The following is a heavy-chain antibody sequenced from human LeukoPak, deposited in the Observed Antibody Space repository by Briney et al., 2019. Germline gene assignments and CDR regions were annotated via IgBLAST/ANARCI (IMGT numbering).Heavy chain of an antibody. CDR2: ISSSSSYI. D-gene: IGHD2-2*01. J-gene: IGHJ4*02. V-gene: IGHV3-21*01. Sequence: PGGSLRLSCAASGFTFSSYSMNWVRQAPGKGLEWVSSISSSSSYIYYADSVKGRFTISRDNAKNSLYLQMNSLRAEDTAVYYCARDLFPIVVVPAAIGYWGQGTLVTVSS. CDR1: GFTFSSYS. CDR3: ARDLFPIVVVPAAIGY.